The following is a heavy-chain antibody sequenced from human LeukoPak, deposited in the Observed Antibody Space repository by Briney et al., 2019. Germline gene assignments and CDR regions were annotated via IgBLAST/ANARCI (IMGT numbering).Heavy chain of an antibody. CDR3: ARDWYSSSPEGGFQH. V-gene: IGHV3-23*01. J-gene: IGHJ1*01. CDR2: ISGSGANT. CDR1: GFTFSSYA. Sequence: GGSLRLSCAASGFTFSSYAIHWVRQAPGKGLEWVSGISGSGANTYYADSVKGRFTISRDNSKSTLYLQMNSLRAEDTAVYYCARDWYSSSPEGGFQHWGQGTLVTVSS. D-gene: IGHD6-6*01.